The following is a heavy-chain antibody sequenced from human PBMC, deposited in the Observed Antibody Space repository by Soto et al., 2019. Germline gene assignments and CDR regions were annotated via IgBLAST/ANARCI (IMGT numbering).Heavy chain of an antibody. D-gene: IGHD5-18*01. Sequence: GESLKISCKGSGYSFTSYWIGWVRQMPGKGLEWMGIIYPGDSDTRYSASFKGQVTLSADKSISTAYLRWSSLKASDSAIYRCARSASLPDPFDVWAQGTLVTV. CDR3: ARSASLPDPFDV. J-gene: IGHJ3*01. CDR1: GYSFTSYW. CDR2: IYPGDSDT. V-gene: IGHV5-51*01.